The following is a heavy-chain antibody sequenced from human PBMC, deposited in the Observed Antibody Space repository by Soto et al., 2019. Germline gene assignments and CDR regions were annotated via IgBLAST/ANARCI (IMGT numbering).Heavy chain of an antibody. Sequence: QITLKESGPTLVKPTQTLTLTCTFSGFSLSTSAEGVGWIRQPPGKALEWLALIYWDGDERYSPSLKSRLTITKDTSKNQVVLTMTNMDPADTATYSCAHGSCTSADCYPNPYLDYWGQGFLVTVSS. J-gene: IGHJ4*02. V-gene: IGHV2-5*02. CDR3: AHGSCTSADCYPNPYLDY. D-gene: IGHD2-2*01. CDR2: IYWDGDE. CDR1: GFSLSTSAEG.